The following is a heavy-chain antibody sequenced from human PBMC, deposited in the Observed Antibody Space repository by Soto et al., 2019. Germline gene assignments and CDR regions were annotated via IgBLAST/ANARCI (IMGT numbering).Heavy chain of an antibody. CDR2: ISSNGGST. J-gene: IGHJ6*03. CDR3: ASSEYDYGDYYYYYYMDV. Sequence: GGSLSLSCAASGFTFSSYAMHWVRQAPGKGLEYVSAISSNGGSTYYANSVKGRFTISRDNSKNTLYLQMGSLRAEDMAVYYCASSEYDYGDYYYYYYMDVWGKGTTVTVSS. D-gene: IGHD4-17*01. V-gene: IGHV3-64*01. CDR1: GFTFSSYA.